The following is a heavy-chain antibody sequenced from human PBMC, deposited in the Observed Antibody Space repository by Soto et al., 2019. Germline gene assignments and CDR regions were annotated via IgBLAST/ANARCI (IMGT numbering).Heavy chain of an antibody. V-gene: IGHV2-5*02. D-gene: IGHD4-17*01. CDR1: GFSLSTSGVG. Sequence: QITLKESGPTLVKPTQTLTLTCTFSGFSLSTSGVGVGWIRQPPGKALEWLALIYWDDDKRFSPSLKSRLTISKDTSKKQVVLTMTNMDPVDTATYYCAHRRLYGGNSFYPYWGQGTLVTVSS. CDR3: AHRRLYGGNSFYPY. CDR2: IYWDDDK. J-gene: IGHJ4*02.